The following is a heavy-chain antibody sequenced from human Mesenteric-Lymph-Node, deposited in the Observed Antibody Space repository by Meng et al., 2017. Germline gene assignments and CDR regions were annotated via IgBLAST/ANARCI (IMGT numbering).Heavy chain of an antibody. CDR2: INPNSGGT. Sequence: ASVKVSCKAFGYTFTGYYMHWVRQAPGQGLEWMGWINPNSGGTNYAQKFQGRVTMTRDTSISTAYMELSRLRSDDTAVYYCARAMVHFLGLDYWGQGTLVTVSS. D-gene: IGHD3-10*01. V-gene: IGHV1-2*02. CDR3: ARAMVHFLGLDY. J-gene: IGHJ4*02. CDR1: GYTFTGYY.